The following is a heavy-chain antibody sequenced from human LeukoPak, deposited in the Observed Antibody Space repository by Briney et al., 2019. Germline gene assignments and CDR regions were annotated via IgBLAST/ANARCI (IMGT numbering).Heavy chain of an antibody. CDR1: GGSISSGGYY. D-gene: IGHD6-13*01. CDR3: ARAVGIAAAGYYFDH. V-gene: IGHV4-30-2*01. CDR2: IYHSGST. Sequence: SETLSLTCTVSGGSISSGGYYWSWIRQPPGKGLEWIGYIYHSGSTYYNPSLKSRVTISVDRSKNQFSLKLSSVTAADTAVYYCARAVGIAAAGYYFDHWGQGTLVTVSS. J-gene: IGHJ4*02.